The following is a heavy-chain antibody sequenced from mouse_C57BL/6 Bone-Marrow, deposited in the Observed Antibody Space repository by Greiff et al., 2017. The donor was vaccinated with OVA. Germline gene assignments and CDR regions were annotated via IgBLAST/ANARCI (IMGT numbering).Heavy chain of an antibody. CDR1: GFSLTSYG. D-gene: IGHD2-4*01. CDR3: ARNLDDYPYYFDY. CDR2: IWSGGST. V-gene: IGHV2-2*01. J-gene: IGHJ2*01. Sequence: VQLQQSGPGLVQPSQSLSITCTVSGFSLTSYGVHWVRQSPGKGLEWLGVIWSGGSTDYNAAFISRLSISKDNSKSQVFFKMNSLQADDTAIYYCARNLDDYPYYFDYWGQGTTLTVSS.